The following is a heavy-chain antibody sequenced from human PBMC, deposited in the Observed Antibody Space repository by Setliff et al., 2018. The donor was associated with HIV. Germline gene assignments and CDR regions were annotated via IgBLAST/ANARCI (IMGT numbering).Heavy chain of an antibody. Sequence: SETLSLTCAVYDGSFSGYYWSWIRQPPGKGLEWIGEINHSGSTNYNPSLMSRVSILVDTSKNQFSLKMTSGTAADTAVYYCAREDRGWLLQGWFDPWGQGTLVTVSS. CDR1: DGSFSGYY. CDR3: AREDRGWLLQGWFDP. J-gene: IGHJ5*02. CDR2: INHSGST. D-gene: IGHD3-9*01. V-gene: IGHV4-34*01.